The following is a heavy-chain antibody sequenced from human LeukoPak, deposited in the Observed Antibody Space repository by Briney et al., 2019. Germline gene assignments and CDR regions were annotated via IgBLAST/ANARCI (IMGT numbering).Heavy chain of an antibody. CDR1: GGTFSSYA. D-gene: IGHD3-16*02. CDR2: IIPIFGTA. J-gene: IGHJ4*02. CDR3: ARDRGYDYVWGSYPPSFDD. V-gene: IGHV1-69*13. Sequence: SVKVSFKASGGTFSSYAISWVRQAPGQGLEWMGGIIPIFGTANYAQKFQGRVTITADESTSTAYMELSSLRSEDTAVYYCARDRGYDYVWGSYPPSFDDWGQGTLVTVSS.